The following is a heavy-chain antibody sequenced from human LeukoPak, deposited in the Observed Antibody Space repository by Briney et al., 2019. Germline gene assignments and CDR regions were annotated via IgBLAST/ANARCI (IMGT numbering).Heavy chain of an antibody. J-gene: IGHJ5*02. CDR2: TYYRSKWYN. V-gene: IGHV6-1*01. D-gene: IGHD3-3*01. Sequence: SQTLSLTCAVSGDSFPSNSSAWNWLRQSPSRGREWLGRTYYRSKWYNHYAVSVKSRIPIHPDTSKNPFSLQLNSVTPEDTAVYYCARVPYDFWSADLWGQGTLVTVSS. CDR3: ARVPYDFWSADL. CDR1: GDSFPSNSSA.